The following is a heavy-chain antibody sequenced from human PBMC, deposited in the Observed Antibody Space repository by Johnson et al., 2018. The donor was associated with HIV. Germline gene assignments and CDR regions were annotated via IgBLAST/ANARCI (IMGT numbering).Heavy chain of an antibody. D-gene: IGHD3-9*01. V-gene: IGHV3-30*04. CDR2: ISYDGSNK. J-gene: IGHJ3*01. CDR1: GFTFSSYA. Sequence: QVQLVESGGGVVQPGRSLRLSCAASGFTFSSYAMHWVRQAPGKGLEWVAVISYDGSNKYYADSVKGRFTISRDNSKNTVYLQMNTLRAEDTAVYYCAKGGGVDYDILTGYYGDAFDLWGQGTMVTVSS. CDR3: AKGGGVDYDILTGYYGDAFDL.